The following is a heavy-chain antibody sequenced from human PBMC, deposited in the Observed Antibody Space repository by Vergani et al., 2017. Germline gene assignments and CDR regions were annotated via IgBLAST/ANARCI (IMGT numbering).Heavy chain of an antibody. CDR1: GFTSAGYA. D-gene: IGHD6-6*01. J-gene: IGHJ5*02. V-gene: IGHV3-9*02. Sequence: EVQLEESGGGLVLPGRSLRLSCVASGFTSAGYAMHWVRQAPGKGLEWVSGISWNSNSIGYADSVKGRFTISRDNAKNSLYLQMNSLRAEDTALYYCAKDLGTSSGGSWFDPWGQGTLFTVSS. CDR3: AKDLGTSSGGSWFDP. CDR2: ISWNSNSI.